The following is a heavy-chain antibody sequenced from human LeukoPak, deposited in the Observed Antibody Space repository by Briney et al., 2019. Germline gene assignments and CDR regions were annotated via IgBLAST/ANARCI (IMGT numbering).Heavy chain of an antibody. CDR2: IYTSEST. Sequence: SQTLSLTCSVSGGSISSSNYYWGWIRQPAGKGLEWIGRIYTSESTNYNPSLKSRVTISVDTSRNQFSLKLSSVTAADTAVYYCARGLWFGDENPPYFDYWGQGILVTVSS. CDR1: GGSISSSNYY. V-gene: IGHV4-61*02. J-gene: IGHJ4*02. D-gene: IGHD3-10*01. CDR3: ARGLWFGDENPPYFDY.